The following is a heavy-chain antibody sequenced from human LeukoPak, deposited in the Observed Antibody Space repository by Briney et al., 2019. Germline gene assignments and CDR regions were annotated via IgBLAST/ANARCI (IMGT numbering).Heavy chain of an antibody. V-gene: IGHV4-38-2*02. CDR2: IHRGGTT. CDR3: AKSIAVAGTWIDN. J-gene: IGHJ4*02. CDR1: GDSINYSSY. D-gene: IGHD6-19*01. Sequence: SETLSLTCTVSGDSINYSSYWGWIRQTPENVLEGIGSIHRGGTTYFNPSLKSRVTMSIDLSKNQFSLKLTSVAAADSAMYYCAKSIAVAGTWIDNWGQGTLVLVSS.